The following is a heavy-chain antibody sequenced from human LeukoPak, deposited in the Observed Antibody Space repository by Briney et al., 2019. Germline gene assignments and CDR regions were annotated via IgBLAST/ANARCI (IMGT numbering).Heavy chain of an antibody. CDR1: GGSISSYY. J-gene: IGHJ3*02. CDR2: IYYSGST. Sequence: PSKTLSLTCTVSGGSISSYYWSWIRQPPGKGLEWIGYIYYSGSTNYNPSLKSRVTISVDTSKNQFSLKLSSVTAADTAVYYCARVANYDFWSGPYDAFDIWGQGTMVTVSS. D-gene: IGHD3-3*01. V-gene: IGHV4-59*01. CDR3: ARVANYDFWSGPYDAFDI.